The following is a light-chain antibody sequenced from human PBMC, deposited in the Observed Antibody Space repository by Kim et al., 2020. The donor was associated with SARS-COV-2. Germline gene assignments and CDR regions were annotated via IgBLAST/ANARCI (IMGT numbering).Light chain of an antibody. J-gene: IGKJ4*01. V-gene: IGKV3-11*01. Sequence: EIVLTQSPATLSLSPGERATLSCRASQSVSSYLAWYQQKPGRAPRLLIYDASNRATGIPARFSGSGSGTDFTLTISSLEPEDFALYYCQQRSNLVTFGGGTKVDIK. CDR1: QSVSSY. CDR2: DAS. CDR3: QQRSNLVT.